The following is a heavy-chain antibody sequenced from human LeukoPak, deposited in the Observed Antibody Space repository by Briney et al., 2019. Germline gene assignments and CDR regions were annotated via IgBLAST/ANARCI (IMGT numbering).Heavy chain of an antibody. D-gene: IGHD3-22*01. CDR1: GFTFSSYA. CDR3: AKTTYDSSGYGLDY. V-gene: IGHV3-23*01. CDR2: ISGSGGST. J-gene: IGHJ4*02. Sequence: GGSLRLSCAASGFTFSSYAMSWVRQAPGKGLEWVSAISGSGGSTYYADSVKGRLTISRDNSKNTLYLQMNSLRAEDTAVYYCAKTTYDSSGYGLDYWGQGTLVTVSS.